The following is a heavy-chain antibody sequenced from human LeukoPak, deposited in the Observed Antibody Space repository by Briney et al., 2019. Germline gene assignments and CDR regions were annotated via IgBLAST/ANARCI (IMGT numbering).Heavy chain of an antibody. V-gene: IGHV4-39*02. CDR3: AREGEYSSSRGGFDY. Sequence: KSSETLSLTCTVSGGSISSSSYYWGWIRQPPGKGLEWIGSIYYSGSTYYNPSLKSRVTISVDTSKNQFSLKLSSVTAADTAVYYCAREGEYSSSRGGFDYWGQGTLVTVSS. J-gene: IGHJ4*02. CDR1: GGSISSSSYY. CDR2: IYYSGST. D-gene: IGHD6-6*01.